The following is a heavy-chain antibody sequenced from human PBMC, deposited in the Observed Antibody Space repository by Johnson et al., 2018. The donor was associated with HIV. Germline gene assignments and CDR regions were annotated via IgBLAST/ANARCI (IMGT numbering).Heavy chain of an antibody. D-gene: IGHD1-26*01. J-gene: IGHJ3*02. CDR3: ARDGKVGATPRRAFDI. CDR1: GFTFSKYG. V-gene: IGHV3-30*19. CDR2: ISYDGSNK. Sequence: QVQLVESVGGLVQPGGSLRLSCVTSGFTFSKYGMHWVRQAPGKGLEWVAVISYDGSNKYYADSVTGRFPISRDNSKNTLYLQMNSLRAEDTAVYYCARDGKVGATPRRAFDIWGQGTMVTVSS.